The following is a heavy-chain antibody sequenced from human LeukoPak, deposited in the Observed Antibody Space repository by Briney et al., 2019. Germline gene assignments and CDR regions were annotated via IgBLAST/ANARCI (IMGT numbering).Heavy chain of an antibody. CDR2: IYYSGST. D-gene: IGHD1-26*01. J-gene: IGHJ4*02. V-gene: IGHV4-39*01. CDR3: ARHSPVGIFYFDY. Sequence: PSETLSLTCTVSGGSISNSSSYWGWIRQPPGKGLEWIGSIYYSGSTYYNPSLKSRVTISVDTSKNQFSLKLSSVTAADTAVYYCARHSPVGIFYFDYWGQGTLVTVSS. CDR1: GGSISNSSSY.